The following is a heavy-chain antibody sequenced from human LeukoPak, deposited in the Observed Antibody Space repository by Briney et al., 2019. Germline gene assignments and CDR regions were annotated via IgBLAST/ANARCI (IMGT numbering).Heavy chain of an antibody. CDR1: GYTFTSYG. CDR3: ATDVHRLSLRGGFDY. D-gene: IGHD3-16*01. J-gene: IGHJ4*02. CDR2: ISAYNGNT. Sequence: ASVKVSCKASGYTFTSYGISWVRQAPGQGLEWMGWISAYNGNTNYAQKLQGRVTMTTDTSTSTAYMELRSLRSDDTAVYYCATDVHRLSLRGGFDYWGQGTLVTVSS. V-gene: IGHV1-18*01.